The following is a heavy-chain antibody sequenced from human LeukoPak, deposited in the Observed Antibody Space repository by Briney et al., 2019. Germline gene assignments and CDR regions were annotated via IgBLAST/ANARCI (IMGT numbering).Heavy chain of an antibody. CDR1: GGAITGSSYY. CDR3: ARQYYDRTGYHYFDH. V-gene: IGHV4-39*01. CDR2: LYYTGSI. J-gene: IGHJ4*02. Sequence: SETLSLTCTVSGGAITGSSYYWGWIRQSPGKGLEWIGSLYYTGSIYYNPSLKSRVSMSADTSKNQFSLRLNSLTAADRAVYYCARQYYDRTGYHYFDHWDQGTLVTVSS. D-gene: IGHD3-22*01.